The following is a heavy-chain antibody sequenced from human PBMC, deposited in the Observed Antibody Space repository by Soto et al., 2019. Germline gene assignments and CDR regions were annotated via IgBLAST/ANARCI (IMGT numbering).Heavy chain of an antibody. CDR3: ARDRGAGRENYFGMDV. V-gene: IGHV3-30-3*01. CDR1: GFTFDLNG. Sequence: QMQLVESGGGVVQPGRSLRLSCVASGFTFDLNGLHWVRQPPGKGLEWVTVISYDGSDKYYADSLKGRVTVSRDNSKNTLYLHMDSLRTEDTAIYYCARDRGAGRENYFGMDVWGQGTTVTVSS. J-gene: IGHJ6*02. D-gene: IGHD3-10*01. CDR2: ISYDGSDK.